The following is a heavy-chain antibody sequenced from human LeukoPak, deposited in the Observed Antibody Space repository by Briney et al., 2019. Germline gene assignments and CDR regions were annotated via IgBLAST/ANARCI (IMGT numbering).Heavy chain of an antibody. D-gene: IGHD4-17*01. J-gene: IGHJ3*02. CDR1: GYSISSGYY. CDR3: ARTSTYGDYEAGWALDI. CDR2: FHQSEST. Sequence: SEPLSLTCTVSGYSISSGYYWGWIRQTPRKGLEWIGSFHQSESTYYNPSLKSRVTILVDTFNNQFSLNLNSVTATDTAMYYCARTSTYGDYEAGWALDIWGQGTMVTVSS. V-gene: IGHV4-38-2*02.